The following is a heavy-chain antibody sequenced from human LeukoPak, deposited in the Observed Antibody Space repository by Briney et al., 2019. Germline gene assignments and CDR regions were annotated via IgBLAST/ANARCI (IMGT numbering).Heavy chain of an antibody. Sequence: SEALSLTCTVSGGSISSYYWSWIRQPAGKGLEWIGRIYTSGSTNYNPSLKSRVTISVDTSKNQFSLKLSSVTAADTAVYYCARDRPRLRGYSYGYYYYMDVWGKGTTVTVSS. V-gene: IGHV4-4*07. CDR1: GGSISSYY. CDR3: ARDRPRLRGYSYGYYYYMDV. J-gene: IGHJ6*03. CDR2: IYTSGST. D-gene: IGHD5-18*01.